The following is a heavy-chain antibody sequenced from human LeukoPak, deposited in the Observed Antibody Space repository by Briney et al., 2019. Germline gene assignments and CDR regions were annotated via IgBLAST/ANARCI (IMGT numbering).Heavy chain of an antibody. J-gene: IGHJ6*02. CDR3: ARSVVVTAIYYYYYGMDI. CDR1: GFTFTNYA. Sequence: GGSLRLSCAASGFTFTNYAMSWVRQAPGKGLEWLSGISGSGGNTYDADSVKGRFTISRDNPKNTLYFQMNSLRADDTAVYYCARSVVVTAIYYYYYGMDIWGQGTTVTVSS. D-gene: IGHD2-21*02. CDR2: ISGSGGNT. V-gene: IGHV3-23*01.